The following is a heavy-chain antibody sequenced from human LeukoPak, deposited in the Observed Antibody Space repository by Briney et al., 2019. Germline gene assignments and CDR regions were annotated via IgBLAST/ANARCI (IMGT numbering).Heavy chain of an antibody. CDR3: ATVFTQLWFFHY. CDR1: GGSFSSGGYS. CDR2: IYYSGST. J-gene: IGHJ4*02. Sequence: SQTLSLTCTVSGGSFSSGGYSWSWIRQHPGKGLEWIGYIYYSGSTYYNPSLKSRVTISVDTSKNQFSLKLSSVTAADTAVYYCATVFTQLWFFHYWGQGTLVTVSS. D-gene: IGHD5-18*01. V-gene: IGHV4-31*03.